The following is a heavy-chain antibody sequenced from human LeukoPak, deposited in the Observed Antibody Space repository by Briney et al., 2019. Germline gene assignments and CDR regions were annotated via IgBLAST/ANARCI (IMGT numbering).Heavy chain of an antibody. Sequence: GGSLRLSCAASGFTVSSKYMGWVRQAPGKGLEWVSVIHPGGTIYYADSVKGTFTISRDNSKNTLYLEMNTLRVEDTAVYYCARDTSSPTWGQGAMVTVSS. CDR2: IHPGGTI. J-gene: IGHJ3*01. V-gene: IGHV3-66*01. CDR1: GFTVSSKY. CDR3: ARDTSSPT. D-gene: IGHD6-13*01.